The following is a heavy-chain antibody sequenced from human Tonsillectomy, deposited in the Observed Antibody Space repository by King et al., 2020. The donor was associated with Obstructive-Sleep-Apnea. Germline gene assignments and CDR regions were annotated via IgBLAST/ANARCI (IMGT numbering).Heavy chain of an antibody. CDR3: VADFSGSRCLGH. CDR1: GFTFSNGW. V-gene: IGHV3-15*05. Sequence: VQLVESGGGLVKPGGSLRLSCAASGFTFSNGWMTWVRQAPGKGLEWLGRIKTKNDGGTTDDAASVKGRFIISRDDSKNTLYLQMNSLQIEDTAVYYCVADFSGSRCLGHWGQGTLVTFSS. J-gene: IGHJ4*02. CDR2: IKTKNDGGTT. D-gene: IGHD6-19*01.